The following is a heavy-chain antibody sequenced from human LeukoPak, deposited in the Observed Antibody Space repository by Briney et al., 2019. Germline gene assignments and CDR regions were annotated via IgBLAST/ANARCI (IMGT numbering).Heavy chain of an antibody. Sequence: PSETLSLTCTVSGGSISSSNYWGWIRQPPGKGLEWIGSIYYSGSTYYNPSLKSRVTISVDTSKNQFSLKLSSVTAADTAVYYCARVRTAAAGGGVHYYGMDVWGQGTTVTVSS. V-gene: IGHV4-39*07. CDR2: IYYSGST. CDR1: GGSISSSNY. J-gene: IGHJ6*02. CDR3: ARVRTAAAGGGVHYYGMDV. D-gene: IGHD6-13*01.